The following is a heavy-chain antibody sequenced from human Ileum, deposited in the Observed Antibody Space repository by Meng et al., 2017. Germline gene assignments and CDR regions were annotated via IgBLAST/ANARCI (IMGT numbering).Heavy chain of an antibody. Sequence: GGSLRLSCAASGYTFSNFAINWVRQAPGKGPEWLSYISSSGRSIYYADSVKGRFTISRDDAESTLYLQMSSLRVEDTGVYYCVRGGGSSMGGTNWFDPWGQGTVVTVSS. J-gene: IGHJ5*02. V-gene: IGHV3-48*03. CDR1: GYTFSNFA. CDR3: VRGGGSSMGGTNWFDP. D-gene: IGHD2-15*01. CDR2: ISSSGRSI.